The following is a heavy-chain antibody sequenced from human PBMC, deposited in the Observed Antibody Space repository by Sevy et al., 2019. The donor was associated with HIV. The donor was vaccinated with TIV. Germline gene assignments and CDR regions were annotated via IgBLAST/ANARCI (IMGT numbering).Heavy chain of an antibody. Sequence: GGSLRLSCAASGFIFDDYTMNWVRQAPGKGLEWVSGISWSSGNIAYADSVEGRFTISRDNAKNSLYLQMNSLRIEDTALYYCVKDRSGSYSFDYWGQGSLVTVSS. CDR1: GFIFDDYT. CDR3: VKDRSGSYSFDY. D-gene: IGHD1-26*01. V-gene: IGHV3-9*01. CDR2: ISWSSGNI. J-gene: IGHJ4*02.